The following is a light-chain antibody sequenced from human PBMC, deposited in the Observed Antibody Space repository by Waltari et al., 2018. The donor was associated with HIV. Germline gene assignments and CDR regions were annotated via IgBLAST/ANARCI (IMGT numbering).Light chain of an antibody. V-gene: IGKV4-1*01. CDR1: RSILYSSDNRNY. CDR2: WAS. Sequence: DIVMTQSPDSLPVSLGERATLTCTSSRSILYSSDNRNYLAWYQQKPRQPPKLLISWASTRESGVPDRFSGSGSGTDFTLTITRLQAEDVAVYHCQQYFRIPPTFGGGTKVEIK. J-gene: IGKJ4*01. CDR3: QQYFRIPPT.